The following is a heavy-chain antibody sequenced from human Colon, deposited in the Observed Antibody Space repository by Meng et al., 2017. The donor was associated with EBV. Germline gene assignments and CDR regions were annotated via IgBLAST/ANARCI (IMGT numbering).Heavy chain of an antibody. V-gene: IGHV4-4*02. J-gene: IGHJ4*02. CDR1: GVSISSNIR. CDR2: IDDSGST. Sequence: GAGVVSPSGTLSRTCGVYGVSISSNIRWTWVRQPPGKGLEWIGDIDDSGSTNYNPSLNSRISISLDKSKNHFSLKVNSVTAADTAVYYCARGKQDAWELLAYWGQGALVTVSS. CDR3: ARGKQDAWELLAY. D-gene: IGHD1-26*01.